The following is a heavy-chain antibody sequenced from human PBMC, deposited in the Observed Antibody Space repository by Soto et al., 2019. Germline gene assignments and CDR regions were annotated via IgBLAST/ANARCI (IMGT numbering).Heavy chain of an antibody. CDR2: IIPIFGTA. Sequence: SVKVSCKASGGTFSSYAISWVRQAPGQGLEWMGGIIPIFGTANYAQKFQGRVTITADESTSTAYMELSSLRSEDTAVYYCARGRPTYYDFWSGPYDAFDICGQRTMVTVSS. V-gene: IGHV1-69*13. D-gene: IGHD3-3*01. CDR1: GGTFSSYA. CDR3: ARGRPTYYDFWSGPYDAFDI. J-gene: IGHJ3*02.